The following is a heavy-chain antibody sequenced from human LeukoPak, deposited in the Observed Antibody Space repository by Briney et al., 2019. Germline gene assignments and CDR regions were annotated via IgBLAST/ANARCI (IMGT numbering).Heavy chain of an antibody. CDR3: ARGPVVVVAATPGWFDP. CDR1: GYTFTSYY. D-gene: IGHD2-15*01. CDR2: INPSGGST. Sequence: ASVKVSCKASGYTFTSYYMHWVRQAPGQGLEWMGIINPSGGSTSYAQKFQGRVTMTRDMSTSTVYMELSSLRSEDTAVYYCARGPVVVVAATPGWFDPWGQGTLVTVSS. V-gene: IGHV1-46*01. J-gene: IGHJ5*02.